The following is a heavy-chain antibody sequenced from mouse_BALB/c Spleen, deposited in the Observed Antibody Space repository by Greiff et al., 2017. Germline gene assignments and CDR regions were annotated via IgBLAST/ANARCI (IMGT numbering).Heavy chain of an antibody. CDR2: IWSGGST. J-gene: IGHJ2*01. CDR3: ATYYRYDGGFDY. Sequence: VMLVESGPGLVQPSQSLSITCTVSGFSLTSYGVHWVRQSPGKGLEWLGVIWSGGSTDYNAAFISRLSISKDNSKSQVFFKMNSLQANDTAIYYCATYYRYDGGFDYWGQGTTLTVSS. V-gene: IGHV2-2*02. CDR1: GFSLTSYG. D-gene: IGHD2-14*01.